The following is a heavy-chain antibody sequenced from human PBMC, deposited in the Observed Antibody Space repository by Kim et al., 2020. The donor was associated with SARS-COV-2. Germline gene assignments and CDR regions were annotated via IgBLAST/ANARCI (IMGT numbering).Heavy chain of an antibody. CDR2: TIPIFGTA. CDR3: ARGATYCSSTSCYAFYYYYYGMDV. V-gene: IGHV1-69*13. CDR1: GGTFSSYA. D-gene: IGHD2-2*01. J-gene: IGHJ6*02. Sequence: SVKVSCKASGGTFSSYAISWVRQAPGQGLEWMGGTIPIFGTANYAQKFQGRVTITADESTSTAYMELSSLRSEDTAVYYCARGATYCSSTSCYAFYYYYYGMDVWGQGTTVTVSS.